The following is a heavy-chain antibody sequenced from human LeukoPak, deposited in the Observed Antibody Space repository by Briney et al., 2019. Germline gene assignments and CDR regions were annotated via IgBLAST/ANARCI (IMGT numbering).Heavy chain of an antibody. J-gene: IGHJ4*02. CDR3: ARAPGYYDSSGVFDY. Sequence: ASVKVSCKASGYTFTSYYMHWVRQAPGQGLEWMGIINPSGGSTSCAQKFQGRVTMTRDTSTSTVYMELSSLRSEDTAVYYCARAPGYYDSSGVFDYWGQGTLVTASS. CDR1: GYTFTSYY. CDR2: INPSGGST. V-gene: IGHV1-46*01. D-gene: IGHD3-22*01.